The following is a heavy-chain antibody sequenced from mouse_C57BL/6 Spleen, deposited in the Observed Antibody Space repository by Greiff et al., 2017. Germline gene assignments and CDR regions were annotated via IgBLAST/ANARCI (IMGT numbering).Heavy chain of an antibody. D-gene: IGHD2-3*01. Sequence: EVQLQQSGPELVKPGASVKISCKASGYTFTDYYMNWVKQSHGKSLEWIGDINPNNGGTSYNQKFKGKATLTVDKSSSTAYMELRSLTSEDSAVYYCARSFYDYDAMDYGGQGTSVTVSS. CDR2: INPNNGGT. V-gene: IGHV1-26*01. CDR3: ARSFYDYDAMDY. CDR1: GYTFTDYY. J-gene: IGHJ4*01.